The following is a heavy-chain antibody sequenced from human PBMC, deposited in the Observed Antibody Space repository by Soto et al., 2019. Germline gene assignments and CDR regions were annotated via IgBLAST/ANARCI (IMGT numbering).Heavy chain of an antibody. J-gene: IGHJ6*02. V-gene: IGHV1-18*04. D-gene: IGHD3-16*02. CDR2: ISAYNGNT. Sequence: ASVKVSCNASGYTYISYGISWVRQAPGQGLEWVGWISAYNGNTNYAQKFQGRVTMTTDISTSTAYMELRSLTSDDTAVYYCARVIGGYYGMDVWGQGTTVTVSS. CDR1: GYTYISYG. CDR3: ARVIGGYYGMDV.